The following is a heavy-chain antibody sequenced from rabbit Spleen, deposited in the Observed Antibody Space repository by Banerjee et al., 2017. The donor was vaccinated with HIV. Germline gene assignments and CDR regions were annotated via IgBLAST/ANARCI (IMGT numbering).Heavy chain of an antibody. V-gene: IGHV1S40*01. D-gene: IGHD2-1*01. Sequence: QSLEESGGDLVKPEGSLKLSCTASGFSFSNKAVMCWVRQAPGKGLEWIACIYGGSGASTAYASWAKGRFTISKTSSTTVTLQMTSLTAADTATYFCARGSATMTMVITGFYLSLWGPGTLVTVS. J-gene: IGHJ4*01. CDR1: GFSFSNKAV. CDR3: ARGSATMTMVITGFYLSL. CDR2: IYGGSGAST.